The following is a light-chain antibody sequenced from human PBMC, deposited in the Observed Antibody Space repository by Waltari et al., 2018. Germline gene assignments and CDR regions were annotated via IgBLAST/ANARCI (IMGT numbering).Light chain of an antibody. CDR3: DCWDSSGTQPL. V-gene: IGLV3-19*01. CDR1: SLRTYY. CDR2: GNN. J-gene: IGLJ2*01. Sequence: SSELTQDPAVSVALGQTVRITCQGDSLRTYYANWYQQKPGQAPVLVVYGNNKRPSGIPDRFSATSSGSTASLTITGAQVEDEADYYCDCWDSSGTQPLFGRGTRLTVL.